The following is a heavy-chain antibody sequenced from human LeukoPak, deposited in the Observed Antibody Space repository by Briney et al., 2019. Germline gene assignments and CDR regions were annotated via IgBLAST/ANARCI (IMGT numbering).Heavy chain of an antibody. CDR2: ISGNNDYT. D-gene: IGHD2-15*01. CDR3: ANVAKGRYFFYYMDV. V-gene: IGHV1-18*01. Sequence: ASVKASCKASGYTSNSYGFTWVRQAPGQGLQWIGWISGNNDYTKYAHNLQGRVTMTTDTSTSTAYMELRSLRPDDTAVYYCANVAKGRYFFYYMDVWGTGTTVTVSS. CDR1: GYTSNSYG. J-gene: IGHJ6*03.